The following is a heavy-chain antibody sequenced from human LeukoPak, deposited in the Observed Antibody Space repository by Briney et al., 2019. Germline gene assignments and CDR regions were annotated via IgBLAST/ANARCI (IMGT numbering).Heavy chain of an antibody. CDR3: ARLFSYYYGMDV. J-gene: IGHJ6*02. CDR1: GFTFSDYY. V-gene: IGHV3-11*01. Sequence: TGGSLRLSCAASGFTFSDYYMSWIRQAPGKGLEWVSYISSSGSTIYYADSVKGRFTFSRDNAKNSLYLQMNSLRAEDTAVYYCARLFSYYYGMDVWGQGTTVTVSS. CDR2: ISSSGSTI. D-gene: IGHD3-10*02.